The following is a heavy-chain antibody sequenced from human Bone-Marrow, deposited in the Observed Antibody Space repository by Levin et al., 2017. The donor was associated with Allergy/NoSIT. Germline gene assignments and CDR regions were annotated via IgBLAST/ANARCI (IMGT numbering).Heavy chain of an antibody. J-gene: IGHJ5*02. V-gene: IGHV3-30*18. D-gene: IGHD6-13*01. CDR1: GFTFSSYG. CDR2: ISYDGSNK. Sequence: GESLKISCAASGFTFSSYGMHWVRQAPGKGPEWVAVISYDGSNKYYADSVKGRFTISRDNSKNTLYLQMNSLRAEDTAVYYCAKSIAAAGTRDWFDPWGQGTLVTVSS. CDR3: AKSIAAAGTRDWFDP.